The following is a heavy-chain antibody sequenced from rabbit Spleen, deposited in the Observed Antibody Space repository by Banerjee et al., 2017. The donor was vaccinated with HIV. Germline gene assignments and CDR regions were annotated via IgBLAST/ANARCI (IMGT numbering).Heavy chain of an antibody. V-gene: IGHV1S45*01. CDR2: IAAGSSGTT. J-gene: IGHJ4*01. Sequence: EESGGGLVQPEGSLTLTCTASGFSFSSSYWICWVRQAPGKGLEWIACIAAGSSGTTYYASWAKGRFTISKTSSTTATLQMTGLTVADTATYFCARDGAGGSYFALWGPGTLVTVS. CDR1: GFSFSSSYW. D-gene: IGHD8-1*01. CDR3: ARDGAGGSYFAL.